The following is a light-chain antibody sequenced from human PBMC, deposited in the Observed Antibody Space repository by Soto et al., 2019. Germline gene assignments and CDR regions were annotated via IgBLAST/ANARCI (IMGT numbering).Light chain of an antibody. CDR3: SSYTSTHSYV. CDR2: DVS. CDR1: SGDVGGYTY. Sequence: QSVLTQPASVSGSPGQSIAISCTGTSGDVGGYTYVSWYQQHPGKAPKLMIYDVSSRPSGVSDRFSGSKSGNTASLTISGLQSEDEADYYCSSYTSTHSYVFGTGTKVTVL. J-gene: IGLJ1*01. V-gene: IGLV2-14*01.